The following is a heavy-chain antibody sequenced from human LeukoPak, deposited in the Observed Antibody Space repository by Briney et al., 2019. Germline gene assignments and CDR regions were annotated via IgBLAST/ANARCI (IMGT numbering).Heavy chain of an antibody. D-gene: IGHD3-10*01. J-gene: IGHJ4*02. CDR3: ARGVRYYYGSGSSINDY. CDR1: GGSFSGYY. Sequence: PSEILSLTCAVYGGSFSGYYWSWIRQPPGKGLEWIGEINHSGSTNYNPSLKSRVTISVDTSKNQFSLKLSSVTAADTAVYYCARGVRYYYGSGSSINDYWGQGTLVTVSS. CDR2: INHSGST. V-gene: IGHV4-34*01.